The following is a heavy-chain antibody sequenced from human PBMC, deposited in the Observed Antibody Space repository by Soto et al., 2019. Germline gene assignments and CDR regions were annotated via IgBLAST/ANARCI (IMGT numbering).Heavy chain of an antibody. D-gene: IGHD6-19*01. V-gene: IGHV3-23*01. CDR2: ISGSGGST. Sequence: EVQLLESGGGLVQPGGSLRLSCAASGFTFSSYAMSWVRKAPGKGLEWVSTISGSGGSTYYADSVKGRFTISRDNSKNTLYLQMNSLRAEDTAVYYCAKGQSGWYAPFDYWGQGTLVTVSS. J-gene: IGHJ4*02. CDR3: AKGQSGWYAPFDY. CDR1: GFTFSSYA.